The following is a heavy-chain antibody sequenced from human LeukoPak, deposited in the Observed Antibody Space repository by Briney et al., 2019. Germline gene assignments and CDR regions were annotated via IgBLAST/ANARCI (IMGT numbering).Heavy chain of an antibody. CDR2: INPSGGST. J-gene: IGHJ4*02. D-gene: IGHD4-17*01. CDR3: ARGATVTRSIDY. V-gene: IGHV1-46*01. Sequence: APVKVSCKASGYTFTGYYMHWVRQAPGQGLEWMGIINPSGGSTSYAQKFQGRVTMTRDMSTSTVYMELSSLRSEDTAVYYCARGATVTRSIDYWGQGTLVTVSS. CDR1: GYTFTGYY.